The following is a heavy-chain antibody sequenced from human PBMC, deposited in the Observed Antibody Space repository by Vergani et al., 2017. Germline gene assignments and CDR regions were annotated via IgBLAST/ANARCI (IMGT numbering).Heavy chain of an antibody. D-gene: IGHD2-2*01. J-gene: IGHJ6*03. CDR2: INPNSGGT. CDR3: ARTSGDCSSTSCSARDYYYYYMDV. Sequence: QVQLVQSGAEVKKPGASVKVSCKASGYTFTGYYMHWVRQAPGQGLEWMGWINPNSGGTNYAQKFQGRVTMTRDTSISTAYMELSRLRSDDTAVYYCARTSGDCSSTSCSARDYYYYYMDVWGKGP. CDR1: GYTFTGYY. V-gene: IGHV1-2*02.